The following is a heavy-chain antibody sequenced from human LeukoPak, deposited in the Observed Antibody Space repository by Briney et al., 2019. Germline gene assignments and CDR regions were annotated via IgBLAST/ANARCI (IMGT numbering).Heavy chain of an antibody. D-gene: IGHD6-13*01. CDR2: IHSDGTT. V-gene: IGHV3-53*01. Sequence: GGSLRLSCAGSGFTFSSYWMSWVRQAPGKGLEWVSVIHSDGTTHYADSVKGRFTISRDNSKNTLYLQMNSLRVEDTAMYYCARETGYSTSWYAYYFDYWGQGTLVTVAS. CDR3: ARETGYSTSWYAYYFDY. CDR1: GFTFSSYW. J-gene: IGHJ4*02.